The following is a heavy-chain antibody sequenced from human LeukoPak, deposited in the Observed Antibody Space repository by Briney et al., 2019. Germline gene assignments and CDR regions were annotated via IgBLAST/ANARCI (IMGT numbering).Heavy chain of an antibody. D-gene: IGHD2-15*01. J-gene: IGHJ4*02. Sequence: SETLSLTCTVSGDSISTYYWSWIRQPPGKGLEWIGYMYYNGDTYYNPSLESRVTISLDTSKNQFSLRLSSVTAADTAVYYCASPRTPYYFEYWGQGTLVTVSS. CDR1: GDSISTYY. CDR3: ASPRTPYYFEY. CDR2: MYYNGDT. V-gene: IGHV4-30-4*01.